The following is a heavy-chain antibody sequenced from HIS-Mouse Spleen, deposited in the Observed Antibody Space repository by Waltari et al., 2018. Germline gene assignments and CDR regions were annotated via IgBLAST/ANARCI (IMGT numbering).Heavy chain of an antibody. CDR1: GGSFSGYY. J-gene: IGHJ4*02. CDR2: IKHSGST. V-gene: IGHV4-34*01. CDR3: ARMGPASGSYGDY. D-gene: IGHD1-26*01. Sequence: QVQLQQWGAGLLKPSETLSLPCAVYGGSFSGYYWSWIRQPPGKGLEWLGEIKHSGSTNYNPSLKSRVTISVDTSKNQFSLKLSSVTAADTAVYYCARMGPASGSYGDYWGQGTLVTVSS.